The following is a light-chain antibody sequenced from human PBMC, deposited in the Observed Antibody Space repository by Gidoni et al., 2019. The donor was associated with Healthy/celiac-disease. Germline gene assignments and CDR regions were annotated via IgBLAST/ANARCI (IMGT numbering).Light chain of an antibody. V-gene: IGKV1-39*01. Sequence: IQMTQSPSSLSASVGDRVTITCRASQSISSYLNWYQQKPGKDPKLLIYAASSLQSGGPSRFSGSGSGTDCTLTISSLQPEDFATYYCQQSYSTPITFGQGTRLEIK. CDR1: QSISSY. CDR3: QQSYSTPIT. J-gene: IGKJ5*01. CDR2: AAS.